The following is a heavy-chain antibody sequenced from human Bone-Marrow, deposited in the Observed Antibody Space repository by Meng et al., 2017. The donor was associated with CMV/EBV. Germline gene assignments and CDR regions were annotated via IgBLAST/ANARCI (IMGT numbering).Heavy chain of an antibody. Sequence: GGSLRLSCAASGFTFSSYSMNWVRQAPGKGLEWVSYISSSSTIYYTDPVKGRFTISRDNAKNSLYLQMNSLRAEDTAVYYCARDERAIMYYGMDVWGQGTTVTVSS. J-gene: IGHJ6*02. CDR3: ARDERAIMYYGMDV. CDR2: ISSSSTI. V-gene: IGHV3-48*04. D-gene: IGHD5-24*01. CDR1: GFTFSSYS.